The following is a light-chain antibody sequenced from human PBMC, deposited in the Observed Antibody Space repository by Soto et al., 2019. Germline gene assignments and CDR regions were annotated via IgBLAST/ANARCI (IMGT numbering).Light chain of an antibody. V-gene: IGLV2-11*01. CDR2: EVS. J-gene: IGLJ1*01. CDR1: RSDVGGYNY. Sequence: QAAPAPPPPGSRALGQLVTIPRPGNRSDVGGYNYVSWYQQPPGTAPKLMIYEVSRRPSGVPDRFSGSKSGNTASLTISGLQAEDEGDYYCCSYAGRYTWAFGTGTKSPS. CDR3: CSYAGRYTWA.